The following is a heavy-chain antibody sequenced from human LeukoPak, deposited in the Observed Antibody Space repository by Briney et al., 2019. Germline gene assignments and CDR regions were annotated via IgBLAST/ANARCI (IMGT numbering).Heavy chain of an antibody. Sequence: PSETLSLTCTVSGGSISSYYWSWIRQPPGKGLEWIGYIYYSGSTNYNPSLKSRVTISVDTSKNQFSLNLNSVTAADTAVYYCARLITRRYSNGWMIAFDIWGQGTMVTVSS. CDR2: IYYSGST. CDR3: ARLITRRYSNGWMIAFDI. V-gene: IGHV4-59*12. CDR1: GGSISSYY. J-gene: IGHJ3*02. D-gene: IGHD3-16*01.